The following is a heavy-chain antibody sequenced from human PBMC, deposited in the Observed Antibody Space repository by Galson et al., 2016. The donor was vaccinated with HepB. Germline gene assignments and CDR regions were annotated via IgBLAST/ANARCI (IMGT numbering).Heavy chain of an antibody. V-gene: IGHV3-7*01. CDR3: AREPGYNYGFTWGY. D-gene: IGHD5-18*01. CDR1: GFTFGTYW. J-gene: IGHJ4*02. Sequence: SLRLSCAASGFTFGTYWMTWVRQAPGKGLEWVANIKEDGSERYYADSVRGRFTISRDNAKNSLYLQMNSLRAEDAAVYYCAREPGYNYGFTWGYWGQGTQVTVSS. CDR2: IKEDGSER.